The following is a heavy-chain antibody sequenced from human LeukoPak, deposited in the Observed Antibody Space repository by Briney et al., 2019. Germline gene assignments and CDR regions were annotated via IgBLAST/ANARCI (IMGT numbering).Heavy chain of an antibody. CDR2: IYYSGNT. CDR3: ARGALLWFGDRMEYYFDY. V-gene: IGHV4-59*11. J-gene: IGHJ4*02. D-gene: IGHD3-10*01. CDR1: SGSITNHY. Sequence: SETLSLTCTASSGSITNHYWSWIRQPPGKGLEWIGFIYYSGNTNYNPSLKSRVTISVDTSKNQFSLKLSSMTAADTAVYYCARGALLWFGDRMEYYFDYWGQGTLLTVSS.